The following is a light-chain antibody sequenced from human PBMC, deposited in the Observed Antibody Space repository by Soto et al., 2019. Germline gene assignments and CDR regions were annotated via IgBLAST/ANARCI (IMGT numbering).Light chain of an antibody. CDR3: PQYNVWPLT. CDR2: VAS. CDR1: QSVNSN. V-gene: IGKV3-15*01. Sequence: EIVMTQYPVTLSVSPRDRATLACRASQSVNSNLAWYQQKPGQTPKLLIYVASTRATGIPARFSGSGSGTEFTLTISSLQSEDFAVYYCPQYNVWPLTFGGGTKVEFK. J-gene: IGKJ4*01.